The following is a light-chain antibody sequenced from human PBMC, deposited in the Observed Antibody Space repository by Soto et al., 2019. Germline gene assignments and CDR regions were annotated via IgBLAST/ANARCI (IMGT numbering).Light chain of an antibody. CDR2: GAS. CDR1: QTITRN. Sequence: EIVMTQSPATLSLSPGERATLSCRASQTITRNLAWYQHNPGQAPRLLIYGASTRAAGVPARFSGSGSGTEFTRTISSLQSEDFAVYYCQQYNNWPMWTFGQGTKVEIK. V-gene: IGKV3-15*01. CDR3: QQYNNWPMWT. J-gene: IGKJ1*01.